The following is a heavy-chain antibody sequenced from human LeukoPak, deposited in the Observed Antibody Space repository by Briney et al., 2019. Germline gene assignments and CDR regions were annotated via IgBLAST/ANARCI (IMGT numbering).Heavy chain of an antibody. CDR2: INTNTGNP. CDR3: ARGWEYSSSAD. Sequence: ASVKVSCKASGYTFTSNYIHWVRQAPGQWLEWMGWINTNTGNPTYAQGFTGRFVFSLDTSVSTAYLQICSLKAEDTAVYYCARGWEYSSSADWGQGTLVTVSS. V-gene: IGHV7-4-1*01. CDR1: GYTFTSNY. J-gene: IGHJ4*02. D-gene: IGHD6-13*01.